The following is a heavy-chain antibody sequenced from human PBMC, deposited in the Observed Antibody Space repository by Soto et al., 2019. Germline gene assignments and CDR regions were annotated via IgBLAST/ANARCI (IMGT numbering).Heavy chain of an antibody. V-gene: IGHV1-69*02. Sequence: QVQLVQSGAEVKRPGSSVKVSCKASGDTFNFYSINWVRQAPGLGLEWMGRVNPIVSMSNYAQKFQGRVTMPTDEXTSTAYMELSSLRSEDTAIYYCASSYGSGYRAFDYWGQGALVTVSS. J-gene: IGHJ4*02. CDR1: GDTFNFYS. D-gene: IGHD3-10*01. CDR3: ASSYGSGYRAFDY. CDR2: VNPIVSMS.